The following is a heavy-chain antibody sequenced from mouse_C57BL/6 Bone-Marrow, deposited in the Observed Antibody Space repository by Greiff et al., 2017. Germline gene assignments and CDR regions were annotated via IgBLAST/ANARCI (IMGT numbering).Heavy chain of an antibody. Sequence: QVQLQQSGAELVKPGASVKMSCKASGYTFTSYWITWVKQRPGQGLEWIGDIYPGSGSTNYNEKFKSKATLTVDTSSSTAYMQLSSLTSEDSAVYYCAREIYDYGSSYYFDYWGQGTTLTVSS. V-gene: IGHV1-55*01. D-gene: IGHD1-1*01. CDR3: AREIYDYGSSYYFDY. J-gene: IGHJ2*01. CDR1: GYTFTSYW. CDR2: IYPGSGST.